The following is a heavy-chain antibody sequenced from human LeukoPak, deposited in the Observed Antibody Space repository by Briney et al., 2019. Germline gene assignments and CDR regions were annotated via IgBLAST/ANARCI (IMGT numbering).Heavy chain of an antibody. CDR2: IDPNSGDT. CDR3: ARVSKGYCGGYCYSDY. J-gene: IGHJ4*02. CDR1: GYTFTGYY. D-gene: IGHD2-21*02. Sequence: ASVKVSCKASGYTFTGYYMHWVRQAPGQGLEWMGWIDPNSGDTNYAQKFQGRVTMTRDTSITTAYMDLSSLRSDDTALYYCARVSKGYCGGYCYSDYWGQGTLVTVSS. V-gene: IGHV1-2*02.